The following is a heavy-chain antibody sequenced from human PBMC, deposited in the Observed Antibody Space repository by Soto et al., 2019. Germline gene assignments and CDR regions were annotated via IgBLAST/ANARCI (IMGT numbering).Heavy chain of an antibody. V-gene: IGHV5-10-1*01. CDR1: GYSFTSYW. Sequence: PGDSLKISCKGSGYSFTSYWISWVRQMPVKGLEWMGRIDPSDSYTNYSPSFQGHVTISADKSISTAYLQWSSLKASDTAMYYCARLWDRGGRLYYYDSSGYRLLIYMDYYYYYGMDVWGQGTTVTVSS. J-gene: IGHJ6*02. D-gene: IGHD3-22*01. CDR2: IDPSDSYT. CDR3: ARLWDRGGRLYYYDSSGYRLLIYMDYYYYYGMDV.